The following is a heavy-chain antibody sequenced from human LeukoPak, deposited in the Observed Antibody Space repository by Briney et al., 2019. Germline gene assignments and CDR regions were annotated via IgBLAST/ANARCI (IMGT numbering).Heavy chain of an antibody. Sequence: GGSLRLSCLTSGFTLSTNAMSWVRQAPGKGLEWTSGISGSGASTYYADSVKGRFTISRDDSRNTLYLQMNSLRGDGTAVYYCAKDVGKWESLHFFDYWGQGTLVTVSS. CDR2: ISGSGAST. D-gene: IGHD1-26*01. CDR1: GFTLSTNA. V-gene: IGHV3-23*01. J-gene: IGHJ4*02. CDR3: AKDVGKWESLHFFDY.